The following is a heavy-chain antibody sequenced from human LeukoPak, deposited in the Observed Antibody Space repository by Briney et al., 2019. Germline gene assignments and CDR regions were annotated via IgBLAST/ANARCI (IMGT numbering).Heavy chain of an antibody. V-gene: IGHV4-59*08. CDR1: GGSISSYY. D-gene: IGHD3-10*01. Sequence: SETLSLTCTVSGGSISSYYWSWIRQPPGKGLEWIGYIYYSGSTNYNPSLKSRVTISVDTSKNQFSLKLSSVTAADTAVYYCARHEVVRGVIIPWGQGTLVTVSS. J-gene: IGHJ5*02. CDR3: ARHEVVRGVIIP. CDR2: IYYSGST.